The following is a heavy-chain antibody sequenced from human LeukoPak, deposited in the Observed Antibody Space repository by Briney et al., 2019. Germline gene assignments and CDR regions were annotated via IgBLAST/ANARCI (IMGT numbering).Heavy chain of an antibody. Sequence: GGSLRLSCAASGFTFSSYWMSWVRQAPGKGLEWVANIKQDGSEKNYVDSVKGRITISRDNAKNSLYLHMSSLRVEDTAVYFCARGFFRITLVWGGVMDVWGKGTTVTISS. V-gene: IGHV3-7*01. CDR2: IKQDGSEK. D-gene: IGHD3-10*01. CDR3: ARGFFRITLVWGGVMDV. J-gene: IGHJ6*03. CDR1: GFTFSSYW.